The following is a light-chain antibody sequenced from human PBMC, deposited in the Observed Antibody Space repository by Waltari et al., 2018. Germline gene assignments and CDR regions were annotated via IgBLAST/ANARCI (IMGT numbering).Light chain of an antibody. J-gene: IGLJ2*01. V-gene: IGLV7-43*01. CDR1: TGAVTATYY. CDR3: LLYYRGSWV. CDR2: STS. Sequence: QTVVTQEPSLTVSPGGTVTLTCPSSTGAVTATYYSNWFQQKPGQSPTSLIYSTSEKHPWTPARFSGSLLGGKATLTLSGVRPEDEADYYCLLYYRGSWVFGGGTKLTVL.